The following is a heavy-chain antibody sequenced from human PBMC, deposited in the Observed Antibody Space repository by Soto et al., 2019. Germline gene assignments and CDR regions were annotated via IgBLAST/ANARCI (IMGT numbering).Heavy chain of an antibody. CDR1: GGSISSGGYY. J-gene: IGHJ2*01. V-gene: IGHV4-31*03. CDR3: ARDDGHHNYWYFDL. CDR2: IYYSGST. D-gene: IGHD4-17*01. Sequence: QVQLQESGPGLVKPSQTLSLTCTVSGGSISSGGYYWSWIRQHPGKGLEWIGYIYYSGSTYYNPSRKSGGTISVDTSKNQFSLKLSSVTAADTAVYYCARDDGHHNYWYFDLWGRGTLVTVSS.